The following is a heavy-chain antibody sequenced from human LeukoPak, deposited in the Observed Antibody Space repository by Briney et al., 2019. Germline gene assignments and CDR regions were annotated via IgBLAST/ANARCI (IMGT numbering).Heavy chain of an antibody. CDR2: ISAYNGNT. V-gene: IGHV1-18*01. J-gene: IGHJ6*02. CDR3: ARARVEAAGTPKLTLQTKYYYYGMDV. CDR1: GYTFTSYG. Sequence: ASVNVSCKASGYTFTSYGISWVRQAPGQGLDWMGWISAYNGNTNYSQKLQGRVTMTTDTSTSRAYMELRRLRSDDTAVYYCARARVEAAGTPKLTLQTKYYYYGMDVWGQGTTVTVSS. D-gene: IGHD6-13*01.